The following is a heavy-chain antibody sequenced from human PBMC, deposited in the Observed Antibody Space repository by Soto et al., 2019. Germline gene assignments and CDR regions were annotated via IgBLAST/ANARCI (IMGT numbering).Heavy chain of an antibody. CDR2: IWYDGSNK. CDR1: GFTFSSYG. V-gene: IGHV3-33*01. D-gene: IGHD6-13*01. J-gene: IGHJ6*02. CDR3: ARDLVSSSWWADYYGMDV. Sequence: QVQLVESGGGVVQPGRSLRLSCAASGFTFSSYGMHWVRQAPGKGLEWVAVIWYDGSNKYYADSVKGRFTISRDNSKNPXXLQMNSLRAEDTAVYYCARDLVSSSWWADYYGMDVWGQGTTVTVSS.